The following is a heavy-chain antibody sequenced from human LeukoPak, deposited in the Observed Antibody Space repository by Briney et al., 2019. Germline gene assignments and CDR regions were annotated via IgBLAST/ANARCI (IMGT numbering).Heavy chain of an antibody. D-gene: IGHD2-2*01. J-gene: IGHJ4*02. CDR1: GGSISSYY. V-gene: IGHV4-59*01. CDR2: IYYSGST. CDR3: ARASIRYCSSTSCYFFDY. Sequence: PSETLSLTCTVSGGSISSYYWSWIRQPSGKGLEWIGYIYYSGSTNYNPSLKSRVTISVDTSKNQFSLKLSSVTAADTAVYYCARASIRYCSSTSCYFFDYWGQGTLVTVSS.